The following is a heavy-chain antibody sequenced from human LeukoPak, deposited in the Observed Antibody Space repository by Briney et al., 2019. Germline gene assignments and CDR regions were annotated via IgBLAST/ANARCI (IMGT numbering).Heavy chain of an antibody. V-gene: IGHV1-18*01. CDR2: ISAYNGST. J-gene: IGHJ6*02. Sequence: ASVKVSCKASGYTFTSYGISWGRQAPAQGLEWMGCISAYNGSTNYAQKFQGRVTMTTDTSTSTAYMELRSLRSDDTGVYYCARDRRTPRMGYCSGGSCMSGYYYGMDVWGQGTTVTVSS. CDR3: ARDRRTPRMGYCSGGSCMSGYYYGMDV. CDR1: GYTFTSYG. D-gene: IGHD2-15*01.